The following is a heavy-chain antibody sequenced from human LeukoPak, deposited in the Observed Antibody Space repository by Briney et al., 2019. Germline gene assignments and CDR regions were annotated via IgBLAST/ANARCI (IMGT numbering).Heavy chain of an antibody. CDR1: GFTFSSYW. CDR2: IDRDGSRI. J-gene: IGHJ4*02. Sequence: GGSLRLSCAVSGFTFSSYWMHWVRQAPGKGLVWVSRIDRDGSRINYADSVKGRFTISRDNGKNTPFLQMNSLRAEDAAVYYCVRGNDYGGPHYWGQGTLVTVSS. CDR3: VRGNDYGGPHY. V-gene: IGHV3-74*01. D-gene: IGHD4-23*01.